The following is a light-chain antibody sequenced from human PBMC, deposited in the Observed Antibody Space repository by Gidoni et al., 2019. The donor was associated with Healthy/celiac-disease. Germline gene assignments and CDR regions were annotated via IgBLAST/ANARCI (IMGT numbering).Light chain of an antibody. J-gene: IGKJ5*01. CDR1: QSISSY. Sequence: DIQMTQSPSSLSASAGDRVTITCRASQSISSYLNWYQQKPGKAPKLLIYAASSLQSGVPSRFSGSGSGTDFTLTISSLQPEDFATYYCQQSYSTWITFGQGTRLEIK. CDR2: AAS. CDR3: QQSYSTWIT. V-gene: IGKV1-39*01.